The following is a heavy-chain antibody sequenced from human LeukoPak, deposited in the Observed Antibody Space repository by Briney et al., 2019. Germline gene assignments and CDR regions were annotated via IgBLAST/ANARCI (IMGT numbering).Heavy chain of an antibody. Sequence: ASVKVSCKASGYTFTSYDINWVRQATGQGLEWMGWMNPNSGDTGYAQKFQDRVTMTRNTSISTAYMELSSLRSDDTAVYYCARGPPNWGYDYWGPGTLVTVSS. D-gene: IGHD7-27*01. CDR1: GYTFTSYD. CDR3: ARGPPNWGYDY. CDR2: MNPNSGDT. J-gene: IGHJ4*02. V-gene: IGHV1-8*01.